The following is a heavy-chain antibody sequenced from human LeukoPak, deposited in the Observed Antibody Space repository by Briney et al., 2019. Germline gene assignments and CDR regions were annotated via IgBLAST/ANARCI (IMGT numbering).Heavy chain of an antibody. D-gene: IGHD2-15*01. CDR1: GGTFSSYA. CDR2: IIPIFGTA. CDR3: AREIGYCSGGSCYPADY. J-gene: IGHJ4*02. Sequence: ASVKVSCKASGGTFSSYAISWVRQAPGQGLEWMGGIIPIFGTANYAQKFQGRVTITADESTSTAYMELSSLRSEDTAVYYCAREIGYCSGGSCYPADYWGRGTLVSVCS. V-gene: IGHV1-69*13.